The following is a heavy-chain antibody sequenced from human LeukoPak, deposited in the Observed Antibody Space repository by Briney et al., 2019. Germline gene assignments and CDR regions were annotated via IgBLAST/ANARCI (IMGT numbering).Heavy chain of an antibody. CDR1: GGSIRSSYYY. CDR2: IYDSGST. J-gene: IGHJ5*02. D-gene: IGHD3-9*01. CDR3: ARGRYFDFFDP. V-gene: IGHV4-39*01. Sequence: SETLSLTCTVSGGSIRSSYYYWGWIRQPPGKGLEWIGSIYDSGSTYYNPSLKSRVTISVDTSKNQFSLQLNSVTPEDTAVYYCARGRYFDFFDPWGQGTLVTVSS.